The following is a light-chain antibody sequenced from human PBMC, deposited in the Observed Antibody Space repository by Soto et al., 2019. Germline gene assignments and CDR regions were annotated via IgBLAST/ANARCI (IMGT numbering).Light chain of an antibody. CDR2: KAS. V-gene: IGKV1-5*03. J-gene: IGKJ1*01. Sequence: DIQMTQSPSTLSASVGDRVTITCRASQSISSWLAWYQQKPGKAPKLLIYKASSLESGVPSRFSGSGSGTELTLTISSLQPDDFATYYCHQYNSYSQTFGQGTKVDIK. CDR1: QSISSW. CDR3: HQYNSYSQT.